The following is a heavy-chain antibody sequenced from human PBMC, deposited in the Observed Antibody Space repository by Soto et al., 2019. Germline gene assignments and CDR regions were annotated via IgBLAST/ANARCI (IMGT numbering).Heavy chain of an antibody. J-gene: IGHJ6*02. CDR1: GGTFRSYT. CDR3: ARAPAAGPYYYGMDV. CDR2: IIPILGIA. V-gene: IGHV1-69*02. D-gene: IGHD6-13*01. Sequence: QVQLVQSGAEVKKPGSSVKVSCKASGGTFRSYTISWVRQAPGQGLEWMGRIIPILGIANYAQKFQGRVTITADKSTSTAYMELSSLRSEDTAVYYCARAPAAGPYYYGMDVWGQGTTVTVSS.